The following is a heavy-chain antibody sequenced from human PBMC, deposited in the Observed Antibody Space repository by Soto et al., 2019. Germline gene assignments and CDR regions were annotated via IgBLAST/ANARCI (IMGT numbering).Heavy chain of an antibody. CDR2: INHSGST. J-gene: IGHJ6*02. CDR1: GGSFSGYY. D-gene: IGHD6-19*01. V-gene: IGHV4-34*01. CDR3: ARAGTGGNYYYGMDA. Sequence: SETLSLTCAVYGGSFSGYYWSWIRQPPGKGLEWIGEINHSGSTNYNPSLKSRVTISVDTSKNQFSLKLSSVTAADTAVYYCARAGTGGNYYYGMDAWGQGTTVT.